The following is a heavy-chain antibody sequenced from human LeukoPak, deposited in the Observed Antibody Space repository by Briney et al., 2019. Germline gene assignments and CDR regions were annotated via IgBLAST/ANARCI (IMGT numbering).Heavy chain of an antibody. CDR2: INHSGST. D-gene: IGHD4-17*01. CDR3: AIYGDHTFDY. Sequence: MASETLSLTCAVYGGSFSGYYRSWIRQPPGKGLEWIGKINHSGSTNYNPSLKSRVTMSVDTSKNQFSLNLSSVTAADTAVYYCAIYGDHTFDYWGQGTLVTVSS. J-gene: IGHJ4*02. V-gene: IGHV4-34*01. CDR1: GGSFSGYY.